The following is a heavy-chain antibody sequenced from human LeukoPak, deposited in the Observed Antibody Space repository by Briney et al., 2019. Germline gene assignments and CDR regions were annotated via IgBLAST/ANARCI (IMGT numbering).Heavy chain of an antibody. CDR2: IYYSGST. J-gene: IGHJ4*02. CDR1: GGSISSSSYY. CDR3: ARLSGLYFDY. D-gene: IGHD3-10*01. Sequence: PSQTLSLTCTVSGGSISSSSYYWGWIRQPPGKGLEWIGSIYYSGSTYYNPSLKSRVTISVDTSKNQFSLKLSSVTAADTAVYYCARLSGLYFDYWGQGTLVTVSS. V-gene: IGHV4-39*01.